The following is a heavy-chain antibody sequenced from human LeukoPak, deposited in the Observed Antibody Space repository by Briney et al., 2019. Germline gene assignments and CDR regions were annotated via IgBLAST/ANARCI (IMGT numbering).Heavy chain of an antibody. J-gene: IGHJ4*02. V-gene: IGHV3-23*01. Sequence: GGSLRLSCAASGFTFSSYAMSWVRQAPGKGLEWVSAISGSGGSTYYADSVKGRFTISRDNSKNTLYLQMNSLRAEDTAVYYCAKDKGLYSSGLCDYWGQGTLVTVSS. CDR2: ISGSGGST. CDR1: GFTFSSYA. CDR3: AKDKGLYSSGLCDY. D-gene: IGHD6-19*01.